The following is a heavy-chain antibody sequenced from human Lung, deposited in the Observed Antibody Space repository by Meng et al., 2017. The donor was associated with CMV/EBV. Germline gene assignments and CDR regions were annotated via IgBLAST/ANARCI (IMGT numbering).Heavy chain of an antibody. D-gene: IGHD3-22*01. CDR2: INPGTGGT. CDR3: ARAPYESNFDP. CDR1: GYTCIAYY. V-gene: IGHV1-2*02. J-gene: IGHJ5*02. Sequence: SCKASGYTCIAYYIHWVRQAPGQGREWLGWINPGTGGTDCAQKFQGRVTMTRDTSISTVYLELTTLTSDDTAVYFCARAPYESNFDPWGQGTLVTVSS.